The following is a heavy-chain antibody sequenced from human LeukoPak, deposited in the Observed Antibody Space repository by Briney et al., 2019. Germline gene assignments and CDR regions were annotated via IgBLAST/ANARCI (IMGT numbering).Heavy chain of an antibody. CDR1: GFTFSSYG. CDR2: IRYDGSNK. V-gene: IGHV3-30*02. CDR3: ATVNIVATTSSFDY. Sequence: GGSLRLSCAASGFTFSSYGMHWVRQAPGKGLEWVAFIRYDGSNKYYADSVKGRFTISRDNSKNTLYLQMNSLRAEDTAVYYCATVNIVATTSSFDYWGQGTLVTVSS. D-gene: IGHD5-12*01. J-gene: IGHJ4*02.